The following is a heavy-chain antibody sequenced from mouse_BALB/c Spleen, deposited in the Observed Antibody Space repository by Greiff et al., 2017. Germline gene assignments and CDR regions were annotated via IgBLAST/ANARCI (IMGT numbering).Heavy chain of an antibody. J-gene: IGHJ2*01. CDR1: GFTFTDYY. CDR3: ASDGNYYFDY. Sequence: EVKVVESGGGLVQPGGSLRLSCATSGFTFTDYYMSWVRQPPGKALEWLGFIRNKANGYTTEYSASVKGRFTISRDNSQSILYLQMNTLRAEDSATYYCASDGNYYFDYWGQGTTLTVSS. V-gene: IGHV7-3*02. D-gene: IGHD2-1*01. CDR2: IRNKANGYTT.